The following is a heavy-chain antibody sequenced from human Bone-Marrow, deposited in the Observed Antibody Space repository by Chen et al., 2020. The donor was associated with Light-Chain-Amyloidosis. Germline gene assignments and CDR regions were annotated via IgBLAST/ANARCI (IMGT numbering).Heavy chain of an antibody. J-gene: IGHJ4*02. V-gene: IGHV4-39*01. CDR2: MSYSGST. CDR3: ARMFGFCSGGSCYSAYFDY. D-gene: IGHD2-15*01. CDR1: GGSKSINSDY. Sequence: QLQLQESGPGLVRPWETLGLTCTVSGGSKSINSDYWGWIRQPPGKGQEWIGSMSYSGSTYYSPSLKSRVTISVDTPKNQFSLRLNSVTAADTALYYCARMFGFCSGGSCYSAYFDYWGQGALVTVSS.